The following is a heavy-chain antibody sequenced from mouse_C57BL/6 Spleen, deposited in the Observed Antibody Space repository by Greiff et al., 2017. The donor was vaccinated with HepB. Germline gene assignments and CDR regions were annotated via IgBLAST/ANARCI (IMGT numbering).Heavy chain of an antibody. CDR1: GFNIKDDY. CDR2: IDPENGDT. Sequence: VQLQQSGAELVRPGASVKLSCTASGFNIKDDYMHWVKQSPEQGLEWIGWIDPENGDTEYASKFQGKATITADTSSNTAYLQLSSLTSEDTAVYYCTSRGYFDYWGQGTTLTVSS. V-gene: IGHV14-4*01. J-gene: IGHJ2*01. CDR3: TSRGYFDY.